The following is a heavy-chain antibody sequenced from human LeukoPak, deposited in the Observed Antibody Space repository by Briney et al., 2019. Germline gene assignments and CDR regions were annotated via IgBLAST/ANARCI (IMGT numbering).Heavy chain of an antibody. D-gene: IGHD3-22*01. CDR2: ISSSGSTI. CDR1: VFTFSDYY. V-gene: IGHV3-11*01. Sequence: PGGSLRLSCAASVFTFSDYYMSWIRQAPGKGLEWVSYISSSGSTIYYADSVKGRFTISRDNAKNSLYLQMNSLRAEDTAVYYCASLQDSSGYYDLHYYFDYWGQGTLVTVSS. J-gene: IGHJ4*02. CDR3: ASLQDSSGYYDLHYYFDY.